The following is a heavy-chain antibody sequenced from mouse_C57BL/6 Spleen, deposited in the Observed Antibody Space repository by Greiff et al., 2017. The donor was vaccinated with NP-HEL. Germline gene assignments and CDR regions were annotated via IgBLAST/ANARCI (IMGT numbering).Heavy chain of an antibody. CDR2: FYPGSGSI. CDR3: ARHEGGSYYYGSLDY. D-gene: IGHD1-1*01. CDR1: GYTFTEYT. Sequence: VQLQQSGAELVKPGASVKLSCKASGYTFTEYTIHWVKQRSGQGLEWIGWFYPGSGSIKYNEKFKDKATLTADKSSSTSYMELSRLTSEDSAVYFWARHEGGSYYYGSLDYWGQGTTLTVSS. J-gene: IGHJ2*01. V-gene: IGHV1-62-2*01.